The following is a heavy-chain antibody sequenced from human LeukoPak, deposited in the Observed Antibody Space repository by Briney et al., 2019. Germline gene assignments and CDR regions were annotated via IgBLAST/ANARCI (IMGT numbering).Heavy chain of an antibody. J-gene: IGHJ4*02. CDR1: GFTFSSYS. V-gene: IGHV3-23*01. D-gene: IGHD3-10*01. CDR3: AKDREVRGVTLMYYFDY. CDR2: ISGSGGST. Sequence: GGSLRLSCAASGFTFSSYSMNWVRQAPGKGLEWVSAISGSGGSTYYADSVKGRFTISRDNSKNTLYLQMNSLRAEDTAVYYCAKDREVRGVTLMYYFDYWGQGTLVTVSS.